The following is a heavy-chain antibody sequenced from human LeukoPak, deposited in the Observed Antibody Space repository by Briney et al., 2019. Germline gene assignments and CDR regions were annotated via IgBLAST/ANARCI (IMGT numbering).Heavy chain of an antibody. D-gene: IGHD3-9*01. CDR3: TGSTTGYYSY. Sequence: GGSLRLSCSASGFSFSAYAMHWVRQAPGRGLEYVSAIGPSGTSTYFADSVKGGFTISRDNSKNTVYLQMSSLRTEDTAVYFCTGSTTGYYSYWGQGTLVTVSS. CDR2: IGPSGTST. V-gene: IGHV3-64D*06. CDR1: GFSFSAYA. J-gene: IGHJ4*02.